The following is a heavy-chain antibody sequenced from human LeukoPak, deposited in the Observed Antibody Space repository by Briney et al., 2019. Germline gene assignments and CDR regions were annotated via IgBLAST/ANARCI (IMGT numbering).Heavy chain of an antibody. D-gene: IGHD2-2*01. CDR3: ARAPVPFLFLAFDT. CDR1: GGSISSYD. V-gene: IGHV4-59*01. J-gene: IGHJ5*02. Sequence: SGTLSLSCTVSGGSISSYDWSWIRQPPGKGLEWIGYIYYSGGTNYNPSRKSRVTISVNTSKNQFSLKLSSVTAADTAVYYCARAPVPFLFLAFDTWGQGTLVTVSS. CDR2: IYYSGGT.